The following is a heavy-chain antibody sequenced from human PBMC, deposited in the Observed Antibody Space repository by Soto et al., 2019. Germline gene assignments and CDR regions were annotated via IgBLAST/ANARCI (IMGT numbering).Heavy chain of an antibody. CDR2: LSLSGTT. V-gene: IGHV4-4*07. CDR1: GASITGTSY. Sequence: PETLSLTCTVSGASITGTSYWSWIRQPAGKGLEWIGRLSLSGTTNYNPSLRSRVTMSADVSKNQFSLRLTSVTAADTALYYCARGVTPPGAPAWYYFDSWGQGTLVTVSS. D-gene: IGHD2-21*02. J-gene: IGHJ4*02. CDR3: ARGVTPPGAPAWYYFDS.